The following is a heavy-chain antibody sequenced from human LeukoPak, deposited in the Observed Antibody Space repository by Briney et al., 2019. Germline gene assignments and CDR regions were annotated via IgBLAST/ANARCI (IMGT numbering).Heavy chain of an antibody. CDR2: ISGGGTTI. D-gene: IGHD4-11*01. CDR3: ATETENSNYDAFDI. CDR1: GFTFSSYE. V-gene: IGHV3-48*03. J-gene: IGHJ3*02. Sequence: TGGSLRLSCAASGFTFSSYEMNWVRQAPGKGLEWVSYISGGGTTIFYADSVKGRFTISRDNATNSLYLHMNSLSAEDTAVYFCATETENSNYDAFDIWGQGTLVTVSS.